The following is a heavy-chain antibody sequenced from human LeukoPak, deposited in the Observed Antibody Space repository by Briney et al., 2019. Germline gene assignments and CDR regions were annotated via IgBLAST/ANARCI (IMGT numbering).Heavy chain of an antibody. CDR2: ISAYNGNT. V-gene: IGHV1-18*01. J-gene: IGHJ3*02. CDR3: ARDRGDDYVWGSYRSTDDAFDI. D-gene: IGHD3-16*02. CDR1: GYTFTSYG. Sequence: ASVKVSCKASGYTFTSYGISWVRQAPGQGLEWMGWISAYNGNTNYAQKLQGRVTMTTDTSTSTAYMELRSLRSDDTAVYYCARDRGDDYVWGSYRSTDDAFDIWGQGTMVTVSS.